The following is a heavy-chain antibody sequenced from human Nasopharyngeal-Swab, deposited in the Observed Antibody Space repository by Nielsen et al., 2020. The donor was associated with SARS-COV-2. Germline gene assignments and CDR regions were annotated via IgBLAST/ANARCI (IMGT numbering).Heavy chain of an antibody. CDR3: AKDHDSSGSYFDY. V-gene: IGHV3-23*01. D-gene: IGHD3-22*01. CDR2: IGGSGGTT. CDR1: GFTFSDYA. Sequence: GESLKISCTTSGFTFSDYAMSWVRQAPGKGLEWVSVIGGSGGTTSYADSVKGRFTISRDNSKNTVDLQMDSLRAEDTAVYYCAKDHDSSGSYFDYWGQGTLVTVSS. J-gene: IGHJ4*02.